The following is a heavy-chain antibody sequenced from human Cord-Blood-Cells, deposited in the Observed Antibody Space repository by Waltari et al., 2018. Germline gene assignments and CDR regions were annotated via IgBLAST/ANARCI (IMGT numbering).Heavy chain of an antibody. CDR1: GYSFTSYW. J-gene: IGHJ4*02. CDR3: ATASGIAAAGVAFDH. D-gene: IGHD6-13*01. Sequence: EVQLVQSGAEVKKPGESLKISCKGSGYSFTSYWIGWVRQLPGKGLEWMGIIYPCDSDTRYSPSFQGQVTISADKSISTAYLQWSSLKASDTAMYYCATASGIAAAGVAFDHWGQGTLVTVSS. CDR2: IYPCDSDT. V-gene: IGHV5-51*01.